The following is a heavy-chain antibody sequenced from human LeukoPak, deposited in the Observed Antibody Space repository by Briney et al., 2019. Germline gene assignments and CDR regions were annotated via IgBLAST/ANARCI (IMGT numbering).Heavy chain of an antibody. Sequence: SETLSLTCTVSGGSISSSSYYWGWIRQPPGKGLEWIGSIYYSGGTYYNPSLKSRVTISVDRSKNQFSLKLSSVTAADTAVYYCARGSRRIIMVRDPYYFDYWGQGTLVTVSS. CDR1: GGSISSSSYY. D-gene: IGHD3-10*01. J-gene: IGHJ4*02. CDR3: ARGSRRIIMVRDPYYFDY. V-gene: IGHV4-39*07. CDR2: IYYSGGT.